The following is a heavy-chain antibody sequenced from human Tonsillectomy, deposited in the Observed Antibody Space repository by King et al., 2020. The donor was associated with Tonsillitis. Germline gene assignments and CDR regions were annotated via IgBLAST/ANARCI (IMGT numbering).Heavy chain of an antibody. CDR3: AKDISTVVTWLDN. Sequence: VQLVESGGGLVQPGGSLRLSCAASGFTFSSYAMNWVRRAPGKGLEWVSGMSGSGGGGSTYYAASVKGRFTISRDNSKNTLYLQMNSLRAEDTAVYYCAKDISTVVTWLDNWGQGNLVTVSS. D-gene: IGHD4-23*01. V-gene: IGHV3-23*04. CDR1: GFTFSSYA. CDR2: MSGSGGGGST. J-gene: IGHJ4*02.